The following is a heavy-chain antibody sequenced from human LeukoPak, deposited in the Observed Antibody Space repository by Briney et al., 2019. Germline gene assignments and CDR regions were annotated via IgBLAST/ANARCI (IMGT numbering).Heavy chain of an antibody. CDR2: IYYSGST. J-gene: IGHJ3*02. D-gene: IGHD2-15*01. CDR1: GGSISSYY. V-gene: IGHV4-59*08. CDR3: ARVLSGRDAFDI. Sequence: SETLSLTCTVSGGSISSYYWSWIRQPPGKGLEWIGYIYYSGSTNYNPSLKSRVTMSVDTSKNQFSLKLSSVTAADTAVYYCARVLSGRDAFDIWGQGTMVTVSS.